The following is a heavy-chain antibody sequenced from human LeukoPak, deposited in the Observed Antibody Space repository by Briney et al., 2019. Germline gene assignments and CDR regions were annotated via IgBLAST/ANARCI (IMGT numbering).Heavy chain of an antibody. Sequence: KSSETLSLTCTVSGGSMNSDYWSWIRQPAGKGLEWIGRIYTSGGGGRIYSSGGTSYNPSLKSRVTMSLDTSKNQLSLKLKSVTAADTAVYYCAKCGASRRFGEKVDVWGQGTTVTVSS. V-gene: IGHV4-4*07. J-gene: IGHJ6*02. CDR1: GGSMNSDY. CDR3: AKCGASRRFGEKVDV. CDR2: IYSSGGT. D-gene: IGHD3-10*01.